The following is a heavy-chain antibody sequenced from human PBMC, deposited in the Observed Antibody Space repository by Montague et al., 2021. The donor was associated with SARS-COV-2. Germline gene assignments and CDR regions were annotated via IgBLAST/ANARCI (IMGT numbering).Heavy chain of an antibody. CDR2: IYYSGTT. CDR1: SGSIISSGYY. Sequence: SETLSLTCSVSSGSIISSGYYWGWIRQPPGKELEWIGNIYYSGTTYYNPSLQSRGTISVDTPKNHLPLRLSSVTAADTAVYFCARGMTRGVTTPFDYWGQGSQVSVSS. CDR3: ARGMTRGVTTPFDY. J-gene: IGHJ4*02. V-gene: IGHV4-39*02. D-gene: IGHD3-10*01.